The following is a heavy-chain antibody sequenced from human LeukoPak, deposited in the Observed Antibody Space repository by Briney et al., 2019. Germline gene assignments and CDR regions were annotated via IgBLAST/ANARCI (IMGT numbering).Heavy chain of an antibody. CDR2: MNPNSGNT. V-gene: IGHV1-8*01. J-gene: IGHJ4*02. D-gene: IGHD4-17*01. CDR3: ARRLYGDYYFDY. Sequence: GTSVKVSCKASGYTFTSYDINWVRQATGQGLEWMGWMNPNSGNTGYAQKFQGRVTMTRNTSISTAYMELSSLRSEETAVYYCARRLYGDYYFDYWGQGTLVTVSS. CDR1: GYTFTSYD.